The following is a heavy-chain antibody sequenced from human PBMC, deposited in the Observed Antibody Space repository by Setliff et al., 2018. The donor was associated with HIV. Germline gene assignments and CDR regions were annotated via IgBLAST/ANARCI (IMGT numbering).Heavy chain of an antibody. V-gene: IGHV4-31*03. J-gene: IGHJ4*01. Sequence: SETLSLTCIVSGVSISSGGYYWSWVRQHPGKGLEWIGYIYYSGSAYYNPSLQNRIDISVDASTNQFSLKLTSATAADTAVYYCAMAVADRGVYYLDYWGQGTLVTVSS. CDR2: IYYSGSA. CDR1: GVSISSGGYY. D-gene: IGHD6-19*01. CDR3: AMAVADRGVYYLDY.